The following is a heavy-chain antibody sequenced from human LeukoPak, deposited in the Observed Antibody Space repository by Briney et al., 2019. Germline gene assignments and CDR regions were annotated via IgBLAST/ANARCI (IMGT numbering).Heavy chain of an antibody. CDR3: ARVYYYGSREGLFDY. V-gene: IGHV1-18*01. J-gene: IGHJ4*02. D-gene: IGHD3-10*01. CDR2: ISAYNGNT. Sequence: GASVKVSCKASGYTFTSYGISWVRQAPGQGLEWMGWISAYNGNTNYAQKLQGRVTMTTDTSTSTAYMELRSLRSDDTAVYYCARVYYYGSREGLFDYWGQGTLVTVSS. CDR1: GYTFTSYG.